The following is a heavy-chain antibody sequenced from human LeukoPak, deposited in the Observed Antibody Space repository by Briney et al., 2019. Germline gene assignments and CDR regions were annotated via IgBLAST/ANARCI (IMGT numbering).Heavy chain of an antibody. CDR2: ISSTSSTL. CDR1: GFTFSNYS. V-gene: IGHV3-48*02. CDR3: ARTRLNDY. J-gene: IGHJ4*02. Sequence: ETGGSLRLSCAASGFTFSNYSMNWVRQAPGKGLEWVSYISSTSSTLYYADSVKGRFTISRDNANNSLCLQMNSLRDEDTAVYYCARTRLNDYWGQGTLVTVSS.